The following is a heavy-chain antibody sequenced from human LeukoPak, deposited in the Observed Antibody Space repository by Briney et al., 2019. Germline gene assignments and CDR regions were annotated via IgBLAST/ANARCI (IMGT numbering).Heavy chain of an antibody. Sequence: LRLSCAASGFTFSSYAMSWIRQPPGKGLEWIGYIYQSGSTYYNPSLKSRVTISVDRSKNQFSLKLSSVTAADTAVYYCARGSERAWSPPDYWGQGTLVTVSS. CDR3: ARGSERAWSPPDY. J-gene: IGHJ4*02. V-gene: IGHV4-30-2*01. CDR2: IYQSGST. D-gene: IGHD2-15*01. CDR1: GFTFSSYA.